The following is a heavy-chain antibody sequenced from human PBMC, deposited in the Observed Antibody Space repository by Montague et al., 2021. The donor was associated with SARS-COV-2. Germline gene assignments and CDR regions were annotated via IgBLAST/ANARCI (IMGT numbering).Heavy chain of an antibody. CDR1: GGSLSGYY. CDR2: ISHSGST. CDR3: ARVPHRLLFVPRYYGMDV. Sequence: SETLSLTCAVYGGSLSGYYWSWIRQPPGEGLEWIAEISHSGSTSYNPSLKSRVTISVDTSKSQFSLKLSSATAADTAVYYCARVPHRLLFVPRYYGMDVWGQGTTVTVSS. D-gene: IGHD2-2*01. J-gene: IGHJ6*02. V-gene: IGHV4-34*01.